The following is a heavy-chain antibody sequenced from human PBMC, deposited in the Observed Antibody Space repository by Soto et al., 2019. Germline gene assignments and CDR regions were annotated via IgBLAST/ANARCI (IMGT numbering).Heavy chain of an antibody. V-gene: IGHV3-53*02. CDR1: GFTVSGMF. CDR3: ARDADSSGLHY. J-gene: IGHJ4*02. Sequence: EVSLVETGGGLIHPGGSLRLSCAASGFTVSGMFMNWVRQAPGKGLEWVSVIYPAGPTYYADSVKGRFTISRDNSKNTLFLQLNNLRAEDTAVYYCARDADSSGLHYWCQGILVAVSS. D-gene: IGHD6-19*01. CDR2: IYPAGPT.